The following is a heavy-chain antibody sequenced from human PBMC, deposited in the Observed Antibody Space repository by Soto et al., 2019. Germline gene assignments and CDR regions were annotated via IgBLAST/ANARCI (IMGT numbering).Heavy chain of an antibody. J-gene: IGHJ6*03. D-gene: IGHD5-18*01. CDR3: ARVPRVRNSYGDIDI. CDR1: GYTFTSYG. CDR2: ISAYNGNT. Sequence: GASGKVSCKASGYTFTSYGISWVRQAPGQGLEWMGWISAYNGNTNYAQKLQGRVTMTTDTSTSTAYMELRSLRSDDTAVYYCARVPRVRNSYGDIDIWARGTTVTGSS. V-gene: IGHV1-18*01.